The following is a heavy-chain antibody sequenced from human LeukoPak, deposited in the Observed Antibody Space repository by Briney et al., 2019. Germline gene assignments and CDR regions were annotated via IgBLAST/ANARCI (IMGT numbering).Heavy chain of an antibody. D-gene: IGHD2-2*02. CDR2: INHSGST. J-gene: IGHJ5*02. CDR3: ARGAKKLGYCSSTSCYSRGWFDP. CDR1: GESFSGYY. Sequence: SETLSLTCAVYGESFSGYYWGWIRQPPGKGLEWIGEINHSGSTNYNPSLKSRVTISVDTSKDQFSLKLSSVTAADTAVYYCARGAKKLGYCSSTSCYSRGWFDPWGQGTLVTVSS. V-gene: IGHV4-34*01.